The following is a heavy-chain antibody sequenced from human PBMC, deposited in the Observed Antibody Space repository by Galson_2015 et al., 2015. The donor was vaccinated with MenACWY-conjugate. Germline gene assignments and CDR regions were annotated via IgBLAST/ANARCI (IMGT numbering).Heavy chain of an antibody. CDR2: IKSKTHSGTP. V-gene: IGHV3-15*01. Sequence: SLRLSCAVSDFTFSNAWMTWVRQDPGKGLEWVGRIKSKTHSGTPDYAAPVNGRFTISRDDSRNTVCLEMNGLKAEDTGLYYCTTDYFGQYFFGSWGQGTPVTVSS. J-gene: IGHJ4*02. D-gene: IGHD2/OR15-2a*01. CDR1: DFTFSNAW. CDR3: TTDYFGQYFFGS.